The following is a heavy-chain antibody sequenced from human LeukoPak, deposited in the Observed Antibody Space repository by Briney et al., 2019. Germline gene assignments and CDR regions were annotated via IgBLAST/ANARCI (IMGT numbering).Heavy chain of an antibody. V-gene: IGHV4-4*07. Sequence: SETLSLTCTVSDTSINTYYWSWIRQPAGKGLEWIGHIYTTGTTNYNPSLKSRVTMSIDTSKNQFSLNLRSVTAADTAVYYCARSKDILTGYCFDYWGQGTLVTVSS. J-gene: IGHJ4*02. CDR2: IYTTGTT. D-gene: IGHD3-9*01. CDR3: ARSKDILTGYCFDY. CDR1: DTSINTYY.